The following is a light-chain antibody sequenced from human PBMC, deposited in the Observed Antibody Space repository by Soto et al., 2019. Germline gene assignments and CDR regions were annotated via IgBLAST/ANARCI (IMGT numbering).Light chain of an antibody. CDR1: QSVSYY. J-gene: IGKJ1*01. CDR3: QQYQDWPRT. CDR2: DAS. Sequence: EIVLTQSPGTLSLSPGERATLSCRASQSVSYYLAWYQQKPGQAPRLLIYDASSRATGVPDRFSGSGSGTDFTLTISSLQPEDSAVYYCQQYQDWPRTFGQGTKVDIK. V-gene: IGKV3-20*01.